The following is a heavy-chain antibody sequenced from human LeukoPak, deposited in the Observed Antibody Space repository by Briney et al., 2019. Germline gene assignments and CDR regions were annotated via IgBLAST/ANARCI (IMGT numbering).Heavy chain of an antibody. CDR1: GYTFTSYG. CDR3: ARKIYYDFWSGPNWFDP. D-gene: IGHD3-3*01. V-gene: IGHV1-2*02. Sequence: GASVKVSCKSSGYTFTSYGISWVRQAPGQGLEWMGWINPNSGGTNYAQKFQGRVTMTRDTSISTANMELSRLRSDDTAVYYCARKIYYDFWSGPNWFDPWGQGTLVTVSS. CDR2: INPNSGGT. J-gene: IGHJ5*02.